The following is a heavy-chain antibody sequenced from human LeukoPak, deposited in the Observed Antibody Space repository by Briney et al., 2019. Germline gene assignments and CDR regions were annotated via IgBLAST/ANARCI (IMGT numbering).Heavy chain of an antibody. CDR1: GGSISSSNYY. J-gene: IGHJ4*02. V-gene: IGHV4-39*01. CDR3: ARHGTAMVPYDY. CDR2: IYYSRST. D-gene: IGHD5-18*01. Sequence: PSETLSLTCTVSGGSISSSNYYWGWIRQPPGRGLEWIGSIYYSRSTYYNPSLKSRITISVDTSKNQFSLKLSSVTAADTAVYYCARHGTAMVPYDYWGQGTLVTVSS.